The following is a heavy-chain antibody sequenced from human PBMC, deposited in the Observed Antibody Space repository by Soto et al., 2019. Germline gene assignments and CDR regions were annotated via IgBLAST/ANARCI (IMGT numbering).Heavy chain of an antibody. D-gene: IGHD5-12*01. J-gene: IGHJ4*02. CDR1: GGSISSGGYY. CDR2: IYYSGST. V-gene: IGHV4-31*03. CDR3: ARGGMATITSRRRGYYFDY. Sequence: SETLSLTCTVSGGSISSGGYYWSWIRQHPGKGLEWIGYIYYSGSTYYNPSLKSRVTISVDTSKNQFSLKLSSVTAADTAVYYCARGGMATITSRRRGYYFDYWGKGTMVTX.